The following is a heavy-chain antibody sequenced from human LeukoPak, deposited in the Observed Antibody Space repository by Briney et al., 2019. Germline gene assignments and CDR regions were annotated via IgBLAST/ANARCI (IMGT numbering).Heavy chain of an antibody. CDR2: INHSGST. CDR1: GGSFSGYY. D-gene: IGHD3-22*01. Sequence: SETLSLTCAVYGGSFSGYYWSWIRQPPGKGLEWIGEINHSGSTNYNPSLKSRVTISVDTSKNQFSLKLSSVTAADTAVYYCARGPYYYDSSGYYYVSFDYWGRGTLVTVSS. J-gene: IGHJ4*02. CDR3: ARGPYYYDSSGYYYVSFDY. V-gene: IGHV4-34*01.